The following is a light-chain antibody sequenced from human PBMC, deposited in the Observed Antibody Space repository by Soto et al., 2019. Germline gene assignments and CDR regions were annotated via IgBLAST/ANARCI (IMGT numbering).Light chain of an antibody. J-gene: IGKJ4*01. Sequence: DIVMTQSPDCLSVSLGERATINCKSSQSVLYSSNNKNYLAWYQQKPGQHPKLLIYWASTRESRVPDLFSGSGYVTDFTLTISNLKAKDVEVSYCQQDSTNHLSIVGGNKVAIK. CDR1: QSVLYSSNNKNY. CDR2: WAS. CDR3: QQDSTNHLS. V-gene: IGKV4-1*01.